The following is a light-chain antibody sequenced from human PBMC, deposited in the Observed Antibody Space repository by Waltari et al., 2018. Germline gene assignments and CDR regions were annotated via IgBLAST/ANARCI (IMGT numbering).Light chain of an antibody. V-gene: IGKV3-20*01. CDR3: QMYVRLPVT. Sequence: EIVLTQSPGTLSLSPRERATLSCRASQSVSRVLAWYQQRPGQAPRLLIYGASNRATGIPDRFSGSGSGTDFNLTISRLEPEDFAMYYCQMYVRLPVTFGQGTKVEIK. J-gene: IGKJ1*01. CDR2: GAS. CDR1: QSVSRV.